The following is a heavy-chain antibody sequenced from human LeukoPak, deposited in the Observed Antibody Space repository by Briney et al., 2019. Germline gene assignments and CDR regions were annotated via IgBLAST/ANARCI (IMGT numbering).Heavy chain of an antibody. J-gene: IGHJ4*01. CDR2: IYISGST. V-gene: IGHV4-4*07. D-gene: IGHD5-12*01. CDR3: ARVRPGSGRYFHY. CDR1: GGFIRGYS. Sequence: SETLPLSCTVSGGFIRGYSASWIRQPAGKGLEWIGRIYISGSTNYNPSLKSRLTMSVDTSKNQFSLKLSSVTAADTAVYYCARVRPGSGRYFHYWARGPLVTVSS.